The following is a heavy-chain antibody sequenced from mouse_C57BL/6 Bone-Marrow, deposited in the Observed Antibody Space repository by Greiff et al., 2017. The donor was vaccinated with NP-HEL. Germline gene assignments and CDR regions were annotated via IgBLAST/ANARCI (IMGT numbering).Heavy chain of an antibody. CDR3: TGFSPAWFAY. CDR2: IRLKSDSYAT. CDR1: GFTFSNYW. Sequence: EVKVEESGGGLVQPGGSMKLSCVASGFTFSNYWMNWVRQSPEKGLEWVAQIRLKSDSYATHYAESVKGRFTISRDDSKSSVYLQMNNLRAEDTGIYYCTGFSPAWFAYWGQGTLVTVSA. J-gene: IGHJ3*01. V-gene: IGHV6-3*01. D-gene: IGHD6-1*01.